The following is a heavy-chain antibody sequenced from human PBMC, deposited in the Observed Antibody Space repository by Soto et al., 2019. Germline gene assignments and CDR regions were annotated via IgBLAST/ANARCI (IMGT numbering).Heavy chain of an antibody. CDR1: GFTFSDFA. CDR3: AKRTRTACFPFDY. Sequence: GGSLRLSCVASGFTFSDFAMTWVRQTAGKGLEWISSISASGGSTNYADSVKGRFTISRDNSKNTLYLQMNSLRVEDTAMYYCAKRTRTACFPFDYWGRGALVTVS. J-gene: IGHJ4*02. V-gene: IGHV3-23*01. D-gene: IGHD2-15*01. CDR2: ISASGGST.